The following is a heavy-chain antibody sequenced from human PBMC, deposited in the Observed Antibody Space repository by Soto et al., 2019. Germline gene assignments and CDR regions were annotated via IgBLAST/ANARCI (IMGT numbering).Heavy chain of an antibody. CDR1: GYTFTSYA. CDR3: ARVPVRLDCSSTSCPLDY. Sequence: GVSVKVSCKASGYTFTSYAINWVRQATGQGLEWMGWMNPNSGNTGYAQKFQGRVTMTRNTSISTAYMELSSLRSEDTAVYYCARVPVRLDCSSTSCPLDYWGQGTLVTVSS. D-gene: IGHD2-2*01. J-gene: IGHJ4*02. V-gene: IGHV1-8*01. CDR2: MNPNSGNT.